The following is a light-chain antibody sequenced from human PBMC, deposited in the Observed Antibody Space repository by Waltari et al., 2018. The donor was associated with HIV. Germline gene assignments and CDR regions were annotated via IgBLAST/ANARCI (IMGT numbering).Light chain of an antibody. CDR2: QDT. V-gene: IGLV3-25*03. Sequence: SYELTQPPSVSVSPGQTARITCSGDALPKQYAYWFQQKPGQAPVLVIYQDTERTSGIPERLSGSSLGTMVTLTITGVQAEDEADYYCQSTDRSGTYWVFGGGTKLTVL. CDR3: QSTDRSGTYWV. J-gene: IGLJ3*02. CDR1: ALPKQY.